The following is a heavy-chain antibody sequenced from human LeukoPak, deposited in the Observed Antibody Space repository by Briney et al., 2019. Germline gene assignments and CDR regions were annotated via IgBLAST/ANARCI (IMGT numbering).Heavy chain of an antibody. J-gene: IGHJ5*02. D-gene: IGHD6-19*01. CDR3: AHSSPSFSVAGPEEGAWFDP. CDR1: GFSLSTGAVG. Sequence: SGPTLVHPTPTLTLTCTFSGFSLSTGAVGVGWIRQPPGKALEWLALIYWDDDNRFSPSLKNRLTITKDTSKNQVVLTMTNMDPVDTATYYCAHSSPSFSVAGPEEGAWFDPWGQGTLVTVSS. CDR2: IYWDDDN. V-gene: IGHV2-5*02.